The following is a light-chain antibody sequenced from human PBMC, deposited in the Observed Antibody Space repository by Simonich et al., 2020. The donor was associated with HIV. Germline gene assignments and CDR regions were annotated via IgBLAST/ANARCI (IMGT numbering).Light chain of an antibody. CDR2: WAS. Sequence: DIVMTQSPDSLAVSLGERATINCKSSQRVLYSSNNKNYLAWYQQKPGQPPKLLVYWASTRESGVPDRFSGSGSGTDFTLTISSLQAEDVAVYYCQQYYDTPYTFGQGTKLEI. V-gene: IGKV4-1*01. CDR3: QQYYDTPYT. CDR1: QRVLYSSNNKNY. J-gene: IGKJ2*01.